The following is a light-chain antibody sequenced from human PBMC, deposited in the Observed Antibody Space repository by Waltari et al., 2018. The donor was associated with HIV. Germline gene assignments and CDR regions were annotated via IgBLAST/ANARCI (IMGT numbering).Light chain of an antibody. V-gene: IGLV3-25*03. Sequence: SYELTQPPSVSVSPGQTPRITCSGDALPKQYAYWYHQKPGQAPVLVIYKDTERPSGIPERFSGSSSGTTVTLTISGVQAEDEADYYCQSADSSGTWVFGGGTKLTVL. J-gene: IGLJ3*02. CDR1: ALPKQY. CDR2: KDT. CDR3: QSADSSGTWV.